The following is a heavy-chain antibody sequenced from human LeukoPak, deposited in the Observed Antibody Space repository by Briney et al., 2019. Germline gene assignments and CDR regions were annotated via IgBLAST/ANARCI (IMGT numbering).Heavy chain of an antibody. V-gene: IGHV4-31*03. J-gene: IGHJ5*02. CDR1: GGSISSGGYY. Sequence: SQTLSLTCTVSGGSISSGGYYWSWIRQHPGKGLEWIGYIYYSGSTYYNPSLKSRVTISVDTSKNQFSLKLSSVTAADTAVYYCARGVDTAMVGWFDPWGQGTLVTVSS. CDR2: IYYSGST. CDR3: ARGVDTAMVGWFDP. D-gene: IGHD5-18*01.